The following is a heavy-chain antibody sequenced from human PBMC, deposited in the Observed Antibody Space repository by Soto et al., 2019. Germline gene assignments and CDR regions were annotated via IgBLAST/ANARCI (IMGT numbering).Heavy chain of an antibody. CDR2: ISYDGSNK. Sequence: GGSLRLSCAASGFTFSSYGMHWVRQAPGKGLEWVAVISYDGSNKYYADSVKGRFTISRDNSKNTLYLQMNSLRAEDTAVYYCAKVRSGSYLAFDYWGQGTLVTVSS. V-gene: IGHV3-30*18. J-gene: IGHJ4*02. CDR1: GFTFSSYG. D-gene: IGHD1-26*01. CDR3: AKVRSGSYLAFDY.